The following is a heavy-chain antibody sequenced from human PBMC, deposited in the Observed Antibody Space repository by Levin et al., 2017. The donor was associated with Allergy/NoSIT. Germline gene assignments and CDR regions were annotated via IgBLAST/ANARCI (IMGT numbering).Heavy chain of an antibody. CDR1: GASISSHY. D-gene: IGHD4-23*01. CDR3: VKGLARTVDSNYFDA. Sequence: SETLSLTCTISGASISSHYWAWMRQPAGKGLEWIGRISTTENPRYNPSLQSRVTMSIDTSNNQFSLNLRSVTAADTAVYFCVKGLARTVDSNYFDAWGQGTLVTVSS. J-gene: IGHJ5*02. CDR2: ISTTENP. V-gene: IGHV4-4*07.